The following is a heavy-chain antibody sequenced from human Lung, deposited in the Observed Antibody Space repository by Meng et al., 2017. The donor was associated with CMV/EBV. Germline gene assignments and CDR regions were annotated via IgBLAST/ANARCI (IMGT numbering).Heavy chain of an antibody. CDR2: VKADGTEN. V-gene: IGHV3-7*01. J-gene: IGHJ5*02. CDR1: GFAFSNYW. D-gene: IGHD3-22*01. Sequence: GGSLRLXXAASGFAFSNYWITWVRQAPGKGLEWVGNVKADGTENQYADSVKGRFSISRDNSKNSAYLHMNSVRAEDTAVYYCVTTYYYDDSDYPSGQGTXVTVSS. CDR3: VTTYYYDDSDYP.